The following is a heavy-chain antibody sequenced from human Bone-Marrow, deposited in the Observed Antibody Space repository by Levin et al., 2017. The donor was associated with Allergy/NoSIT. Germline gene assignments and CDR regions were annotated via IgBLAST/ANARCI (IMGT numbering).Heavy chain of an antibody. CDR3: ARALVRTVRLNWFDP. CDR2: ISSSSSYT. D-gene: IGHD3-10*01. Sequence: GGSLRLSCAASGFTFSDYYMSWIRQAPGKGLEWVSYISSSSSYTNYADSVKGRFTISRDNAKNSLYLQMNSLRAEDTAVYYCARALVRTVRLNWFDPWGQGTLVTVSS. J-gene: IGHJ5*02. CDR1: GFTFSDYY. V-gene: IGHV3-11*06.